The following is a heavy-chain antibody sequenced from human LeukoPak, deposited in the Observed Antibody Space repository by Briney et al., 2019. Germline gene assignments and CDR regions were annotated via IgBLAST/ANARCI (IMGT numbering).Heavy chain of an antibody. CDR2: IYLGDFGI. J-gene: IGHJ4*02. CDR1: GYSFANYW. Sequence: GESLMISCKGSGYSFANYWIGWVRQMPGKGLEWMGIIYLGDFGIRYSPSFQGQVTISADKSISTVYLQWSSLKASDTAMYYCARNSGTENNFDYWGQGTLVTVSS. D-gene: IGHD1-26*01. CDR3: ARNSGTENNFDY. V-gene: IGHV5-51*01.